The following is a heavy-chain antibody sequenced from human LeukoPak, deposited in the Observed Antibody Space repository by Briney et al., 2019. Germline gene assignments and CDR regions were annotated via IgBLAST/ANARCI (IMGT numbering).Heavy chain of an antibody. V-gene: IGHV3-21*01. D-gene: IGHD4-17*01. CDR2: ISSSSGYI. CDR1: GFTFSSYS. CDR3: ARDITDGATYFDY. Sequence: GGSLRLSCAASGFTFSSYSMNWVRQAPGKGLEWVSSISSSSGYIYYADSVKGRFTISRDNAKNSLYLQMNSLRAEDTAVYYCARDITDGATYFDYWGQGTLVTVSS. J-gene: IGHJ4*02.